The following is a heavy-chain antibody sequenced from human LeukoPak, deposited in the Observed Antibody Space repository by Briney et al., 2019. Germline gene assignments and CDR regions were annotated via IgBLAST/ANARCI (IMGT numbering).Heavy chain of an antibody. CDR3: VRSLGRYSSYHFDH. CDR1: GDSLYSGHF. V-gene: IGHV4-38-2*02. Sequence: SETLSLTCSVSGDSLYSGHFWGWLRQPPGKGLEWIGSVYHTGSTYYNPSLKTRLTICVDTLTNQFSLKLTSVTTADTAIYFCVRSLGRYSSYHFDHWGQGKLVTVSS. J-gene: IGHJ4*02. CDR2: VYHTGST. D-gene: IGHD3-10*01.